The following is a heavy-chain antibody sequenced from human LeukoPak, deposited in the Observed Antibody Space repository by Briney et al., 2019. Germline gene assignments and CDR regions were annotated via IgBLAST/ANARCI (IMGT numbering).Heavy chain of an antibody. Sequence: GGSLRLSCAASGFNFSVSSMHWVRQAPGKGLEWVAVMSFDGTTKLYAHSLKGRFTISRDNSKNTVYLQMRSPRPEDTAVYFCARQAIRGVNSWFDPWDQGTLVTVSS. V-gene: IGHV3-30*04. CDR2: MSFDGTTK. J-gene: IGHJ5*02. CDR3: ARQAIRGVNSWFDP. D-gene: IGHD3-10*01. CDR1: GFNFSVSS.